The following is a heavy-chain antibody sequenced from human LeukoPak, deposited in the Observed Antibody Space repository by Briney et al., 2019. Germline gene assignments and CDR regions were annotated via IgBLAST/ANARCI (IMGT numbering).Heavy chain of an antibody. D-gene: IGHD2-2*01. Sequence: GGSLRLSCAASGFTFSSYGMHWVRQAPGKGLEWVAVISYDGSNKYYADSVKGRFTISRDNSKNTLYLQMNSLRAEDTAVYYCAKDRYCSSTRCYGDFDYWGQGTLVTVSS. CDR3: AKDRYCSSTRCYGDFDY. CDR2: ISYDGSNK. V-gene: IGHV3-30*18. CDR1: GFTFSSYG. J-gene: IGHJ4*02.